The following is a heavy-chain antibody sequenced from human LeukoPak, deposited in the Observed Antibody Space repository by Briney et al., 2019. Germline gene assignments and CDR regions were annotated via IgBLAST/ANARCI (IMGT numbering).Heavy chain of an antibody. CDR2: IYTSGST. D-gene: IGHD3-22*01. J-gene: IGHJ5*02. Sequence: PSQTLSLTCTVSGGSISSGSYYWSWIRQPAGKGLEWIGRIYTSGSTHYNPSLKSRITISVDTSKNQFSLKLSSVTAADTAVYYCARDGLPAVDRWFDPWGQGTLVTVSS. CDR3: ARDGLPAVDRWFDP. V-gene: IGHV4-61*02. CDR1: GGSISSGSYY.